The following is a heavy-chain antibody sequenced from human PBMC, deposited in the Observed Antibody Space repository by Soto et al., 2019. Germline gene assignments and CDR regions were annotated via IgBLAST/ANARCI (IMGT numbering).Heavy chain of an antibody. V-gene: IGHV3-23*01. Sequence: PGGSLRLSCAASGFTFNSYAMSWVRQAPGKGLEWVSAISGSGGSTYYADSVKGRFTISRDNSKNTLYLQMNSLRAEDTAVYYCAKDQDYYGSGSYRRWGQGTLVTVS. D-gene: IGHD3-10*01. J-gene: IGHJ4*02. CDR1: GFTFNSYA. CDR3: AKDQDYYGSGSYRR. CDR2: ISGSGGST.